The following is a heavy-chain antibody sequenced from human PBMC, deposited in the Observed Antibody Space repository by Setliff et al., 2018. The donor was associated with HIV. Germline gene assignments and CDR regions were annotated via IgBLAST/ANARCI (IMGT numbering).Heavy chain of an antibody. V-gene: IGHV4-34*01. J-gene: IGHJ4*02. D-gene: IGHD7-27*01. CDR2: INDSGNT. CDR1: AGSLSGYY. CDR3: AKGPRGLGLTYYFDY. Sequence: SETLSLTCDVYAGSLSGYYWSWIRQSPGKGLEWIGEINDSGNTNYNPSLKSRVTMFADTSKNQFSLRLSPVTVADTAIYYCAKGPRGLGLTYYFDYWAQGSQVTVSS.